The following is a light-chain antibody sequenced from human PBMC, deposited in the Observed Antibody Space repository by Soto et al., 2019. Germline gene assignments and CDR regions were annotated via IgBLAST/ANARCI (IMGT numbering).Light chain of an antibody. Sequence: QSVLTQPPSVSGAPGQRVTISCTGSGSNIGAGYDVHWYQQVPGTAPKLLIYGNSNRPSGVPDRFSGSKSGTSASLAITGLQAEDEADYYCQSYDSSLSGLFGGGTKLTVL. CDR3: QSYDSSLSGL. CDR1: GSNIGAGYD. J-gene: IGLJ2*01. V-gene: IGLV1-40*01. CDR2: GNS.